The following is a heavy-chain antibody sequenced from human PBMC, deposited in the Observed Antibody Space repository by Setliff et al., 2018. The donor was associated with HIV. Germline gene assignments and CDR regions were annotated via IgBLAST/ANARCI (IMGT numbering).Heavy chain of an antibody. CDR1: GYTFTNYA. J-gene: IGHJ5*02. V-gene: IGHV1-3*03. Sequence: ASVKVSCKTSGYTFTNYAIQWVRQAPGQGLQWMGWINAGNGNTKYSQEFQGRVTITRDTSASTAYMELSSLRFEDMAMYYCARERDSSGYQFDPWGQGTRVTVSS. D-gene: IGHD3-22*01. CDR2: INAGNGNT. CDR3: ARERDSSGYQFDP.